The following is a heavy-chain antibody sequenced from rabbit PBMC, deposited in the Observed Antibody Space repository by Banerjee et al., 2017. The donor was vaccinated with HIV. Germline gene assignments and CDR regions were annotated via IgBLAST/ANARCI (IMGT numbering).Heavy chain of an antibody. CDR1: GFDFSSYH. Sequence: QQLEESGGGLVQPGGSLTLSCKASGFDFSSYHMNWVRQAPGKGLEWIGGIYGSNSAYYASWVNGRFTISSDNAQNTVDLQMNSLTAADTATYFCARERYGDYVYAVYYHGMDLWGPGTLVTVS. CDR3: ARERYGDYVYAVYYHGMDL. J-gene: IGHJ6*01. CDR2: IYGSNSA. V-gene: IGHV1S7*01. D-gene: IGHD2-1*01.